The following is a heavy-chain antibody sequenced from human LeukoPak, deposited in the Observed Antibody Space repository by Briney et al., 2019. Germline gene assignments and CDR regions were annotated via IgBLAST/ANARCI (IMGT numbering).Heavy chain of an antibody. D-gene: IGHD2-2*02. CDR2: INTNTGNP. CDR1: GYTFTGYY. V-gene: IGHV7-4-1*02. J-gene: IGHJ4*02. CDR3: ATDGGYCSSTSCYNMGSFDY. Sequence: ASVKVSCKASGYTFTGYYMHWVRQAPGQGLEWMGWINTNTGNPTYAQGFTGRFVFSLDTSVSTAYLQISSLKAEDTAVYYCATDGGYCSSTSCYNMGSFDYWGQGTLVTVSS.